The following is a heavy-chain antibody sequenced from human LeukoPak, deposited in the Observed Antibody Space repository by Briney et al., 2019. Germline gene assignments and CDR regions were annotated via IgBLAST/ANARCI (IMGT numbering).Heavy chain of an antibody. V-gene: IGHV4-30-4*01. D-gene: IGHD3-16*01. J-gene: IGHJ4*02. CDR1: GGSITSDEFY. CDR2: IFNSEST. Sequence: PSQTLSLTCTVSGGSITSDEFYWSWIRQPPGKGLEWIGYIFNSESTHYNPSLKSRVTMSGDTSKNQFSLKLSSVTAADTAVYYCARGGPPPFDYWGQGALVTVSS. CDR3: ARGGPPPFDY.